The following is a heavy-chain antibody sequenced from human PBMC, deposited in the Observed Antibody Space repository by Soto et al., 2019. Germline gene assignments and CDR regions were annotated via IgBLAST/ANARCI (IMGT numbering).Heavy chain of an antibody. Sequence: QVQLQESGPGLVNPSLTLSLTCTVSGGSISSGYYFWSWIRQHPGKGLECIGYISNSGSTYYNASLRSRTTISLDTSKNQFSLKLTSMTAADTAVYYCARVRGSGTFRGWFDSWGQGTLVTVSS. CDR3: ARVRGSGTFRGWFDS. J-gene: IGHJ5*01. D-gene: IGHD3-10*01. V-gene: IGHV4-31*03. CDR2: ISNSGST. CDR1: GGSISSGYYF.